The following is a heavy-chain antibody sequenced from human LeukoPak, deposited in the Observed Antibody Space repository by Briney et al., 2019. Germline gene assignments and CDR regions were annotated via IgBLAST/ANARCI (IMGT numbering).Heavy chain of an antibody. Sequence: GGSLRLSCAASGFTVCSNYMSWVRQAPGKGLEWVSVIYSGGSTYEADSVKSRFTISRDNSKNTLYLQMNSLRAEDTAVYYRARTKAAAGTFSFDYWGQGTLVTVSS. CDR2: IYSGGST. CDR1: GFTVCSNY. V-gene: IGHV3-53*01. D-gene: IGHD6-13*01. CDR3: ARTKAAAGTFSFDY. J-gene: IGHJ4*02.